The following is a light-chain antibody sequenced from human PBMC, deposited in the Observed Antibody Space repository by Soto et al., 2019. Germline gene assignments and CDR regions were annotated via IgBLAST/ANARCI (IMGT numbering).Light chain of an antibody. V-gene: IGKV3-20*01. Sequence: DNVLTQSPDTLSVSPGDRATLSCRASRIVGHNYLAWYQQKPSQAPRLLIYATATRATGIPDRFSGSWSGPDFTLTISRLEPDDFAVYYCQQSGISPWTFGQGTQLEIK. CDR2: ATA. J-gene: IGKJ1*01. CDR3: QQSGISPWT. CDR1: RIVGHNY.